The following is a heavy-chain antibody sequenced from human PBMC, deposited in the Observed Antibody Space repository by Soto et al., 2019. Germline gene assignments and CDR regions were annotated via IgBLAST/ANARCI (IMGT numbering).Heavy chain of an antibody. CDR2: IYPGDSDT. J-gene: IGHJ6*02. D-gene: IGHD1-26*01. V-gene: IGHV5-51*01. CDR1: GYIFTNYW. Sequence: GESLKISCKGSGYIFTNYWIGWVRQMPGKGLEWMGIIYPGDSDTRYSPSFQGQVTISADWSISTAYLQWSSLKASDTAMYYCARLAGAPETKYYYYGMDVWGQGTTVTVSS. CDR3: ARLAGAPETKYYYYGMDV.